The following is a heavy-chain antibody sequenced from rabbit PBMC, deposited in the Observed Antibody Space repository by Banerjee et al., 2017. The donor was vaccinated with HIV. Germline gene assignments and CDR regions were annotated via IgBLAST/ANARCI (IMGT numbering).Heavy chain of an antibody. CDR1: GFSFSSSDY. Sequence: QSLEESGGDLVKPGGTLTLTCTASGFSFSSSDYMCWVRQAPGKGLEWISCIAGGSSGFTYSATWAKGRFTISKTSSTTVTLHMTSLTAADTATYFCARDTSSSFSSYGMDLWGQGTLVTVS. J-gene: IGHJ6*01. D-gene: IGHD1-1*01. V-gene: IGHV1S40*01. CDR3: ARDTSSSFSSYGMDL. CDR2: IAGGSSGFT.